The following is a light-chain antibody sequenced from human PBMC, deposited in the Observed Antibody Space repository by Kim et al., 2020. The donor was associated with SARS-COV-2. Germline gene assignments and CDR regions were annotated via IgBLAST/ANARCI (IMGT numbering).Light chain of an antibody. Sequence: KTVTISCNRSSGSIASNYVQWYQRRPGSSPTAVIYEDNQRPSGVPARFSGSIDSSSNSASLTISGLKTEDEADYYCQSYDSSNHGVFGGGTQLTVL. CDR1: SGSIASNY. V-gene: IGLV6-57*01. J-gene: IGLJ2*01. CDR3: QSYDSSNHGV. CDR2: EDN.